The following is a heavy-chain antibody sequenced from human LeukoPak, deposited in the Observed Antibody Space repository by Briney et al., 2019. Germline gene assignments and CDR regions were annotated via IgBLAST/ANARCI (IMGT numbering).Heavy chain of an antibody. CDR3: ARAYGYGGGY. J-gene: IGHJ4*02. CDR1: GFTFSSYS. D-gene: IGHD5-12*01. Sequence: GGSLRLSCAASGFTFSSYSMDWVRQAPGKGLEWVSSISSRSSYIYYADSVKGRFTISRDNAKNSLYLQMNSLRAEDTAVYYCARAYGYGGGYWGQGTLVTVSS. V-gene: IGHV3-21*01. CDR2: ISSRSSYI.